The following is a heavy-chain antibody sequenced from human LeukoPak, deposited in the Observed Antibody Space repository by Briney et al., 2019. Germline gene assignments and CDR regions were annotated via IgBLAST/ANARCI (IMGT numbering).Heavy chain of an antibody. CDR2: INAGNGNT. Sequence: ASVKVSCKASGYTFTSYAMHWVRQAPGQRLEWMGWINAGNGNTKYSQKFQGRVTITADESTSAAYMELSSLRSEDTAVYYCARDSSEFRSLIPHWGQGTLVTVSS. V-gene: IGHV1-3*01. CDR1: GYTFTSYA. CDR3: ARDSSEFRSLIPH. D-gene: IGHD2-21*01. J-gene: IGHJ1*01.